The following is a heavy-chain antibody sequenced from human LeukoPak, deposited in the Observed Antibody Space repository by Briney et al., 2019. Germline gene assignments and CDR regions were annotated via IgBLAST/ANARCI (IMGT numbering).Heavy chain of an antibody. D-gene: IGHD4/OR15-4a*01. CDR2: IYSDNT. Sequence: GGSLRLSCAVSGFTFSSNSMSWVRQAPGKGLEWVSFIYSDNTHYSGSVKGRFTISRDNSKNTLYLQMNSLRAEDTAVYYCARRAGAYSHPYDYWGQGTLVTVSS. V-gene: IGHV3-53*01. CDR3: ARRAGAYSHPYDY. J-gene: IGHJ4*02. CDR1: GFTFSSNS.